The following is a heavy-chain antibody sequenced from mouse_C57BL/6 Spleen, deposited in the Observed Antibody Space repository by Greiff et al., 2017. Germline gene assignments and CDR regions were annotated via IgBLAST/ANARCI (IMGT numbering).Heavy chain of an antibody. CDR2: IDPNSGGT. J-gene: IGHJ2*01. CDR1: GYTFTSYW. D-gene: IGHD1-1*01. Sequence: QVHVKQPGAELVKPGASVKLSCKASGYTFTSYWTHWVKQRPGRGLEWIGRIDPNSGGTKYNEKFKSKATLTVDKPSSTAYMQLSSLTSEDSAVYDCARKGITTVVAIDYWGQGTTLTVSS. V-gene: IGHV1-72*01. CDR3: ARKGITTVVAIDY.